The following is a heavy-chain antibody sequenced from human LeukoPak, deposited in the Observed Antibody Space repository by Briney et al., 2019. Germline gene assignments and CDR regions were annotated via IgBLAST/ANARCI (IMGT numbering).Heavy chain of an antibody. D-gene: IGHD5/OR15-5a*01. V-gene: IGHV3-53*01. CDR3: ASQVGLGKGSFDS. Sequence: GGSLRLSCAASGFIVSTNYMSWVRQAPGKGLEWVSVIYSGRSAYYADSVKGRFTISRDNSKNTLYLQMNSLRAEDTAVYYCASQVGLGKGSFDSWGQGTQVTVSS. CDR1: GFIVSTNY. J-gene: IGHJ4*02. CDR2: IYSGRSA.